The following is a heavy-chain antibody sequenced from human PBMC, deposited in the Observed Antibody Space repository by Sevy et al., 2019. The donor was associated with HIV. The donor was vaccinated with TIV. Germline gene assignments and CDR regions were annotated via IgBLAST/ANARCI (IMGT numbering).Heavy chain of an antibody. Sequence: SETLSLTCAVYGGSFSGYYWTWIRQPPGKGLEWIGEINHSGSTNYNPTLKSRVTISVDTSTNQFSLKLSSMTAADTAVYYCARRGYGDLPYYFDYWGQGTLVTVSS. J-gene: IGHJ4*02. CDR1: GGSFSGYY. CDR2: INHSGST. V-gene: IGHV4-34*01. D-gene: IGHD4-17*01. CDR3: ARRGYGDLPYYFDY.